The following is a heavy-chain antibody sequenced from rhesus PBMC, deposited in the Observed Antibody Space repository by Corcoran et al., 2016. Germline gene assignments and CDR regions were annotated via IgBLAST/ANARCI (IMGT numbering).Heavy chain of an antibody. CDR2: ISGSGGVT. Sequence: QLQLQESGPGLVKPSETLSLTCAVSGGSISSTYWSWIRQPPGKGLEWIGRISGSGGVTDYNPSLKCRVTFSTDTFKNHCVLRLSSVTAADTAVYYCAKSGARGYSGYGDFDYLGQGVLVTVSS. CDR3: AKSGARGYSGYGDFDY. J-gene: IGHJ4*01. D-gene: IGHD5-42*01. CDR1: GGSISSTY. V-gene: IGHV4-173*01.